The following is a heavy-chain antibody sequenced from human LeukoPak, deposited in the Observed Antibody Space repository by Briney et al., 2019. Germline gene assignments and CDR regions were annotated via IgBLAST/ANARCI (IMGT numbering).Heavy chain of an antibody. Sequence: EPSQTLSLTCTASGGSISSGGYYWSWIRQHPGKGLEWIGYIYYSGSTYYNPSLKSRVTISVDTSKNQFSLKLSSVTAADTAVYYCARVTDYYDSSGYYACFDYWGQGTLVTVSS. J-gene: IGHJ4*02. CDR2: IYYSGST. CDR3: ARVTDYYDSSGYYACFDY. D-gene: IGHD3-22*01. CDR1: GGSISSGGYY. V-gene: IGHV4-31*03.